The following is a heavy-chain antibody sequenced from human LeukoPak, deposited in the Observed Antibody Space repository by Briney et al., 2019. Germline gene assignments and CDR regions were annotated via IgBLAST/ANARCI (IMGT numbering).Heavy chain of an antibody. CDR1: GGSISSYY. D-gene: IGHD3-22*01. V-gene: IGHV4-34*01. Sequence: PSETLSLTCTVSGGSISSYYWSWIRQPPGKGLEWIGEINHSGSTNYNPSLKSRVTISVDTSKNQFSLKLSSVTAADTAVYYCARGGMYYYDSSGYPWRAFDIWGQGTMVTVSS. J-gene: IGHJ3*02. CDR2: INHSGST. CDR3: ARGGMYYYDSSGYPWRAFDI.